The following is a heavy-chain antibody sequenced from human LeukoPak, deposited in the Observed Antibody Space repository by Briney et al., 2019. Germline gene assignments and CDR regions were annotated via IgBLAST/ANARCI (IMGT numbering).Heavy chain of an antibody. Sequence: SETLSLTCAVYGGSFSGYYWSWIRQPPGEGLEWIGEINHSGSTNYNPSLKSRVTISVDTSKNQFSLKLSSVTAADTAVYYCARGPRPRYWGQGTLVTVSS. CDR2: INHSGST. D-gene: IGHD6-6*01. CDR3: ARGPRPRY. V-gene: IGHV4-34*01. J-gene: IGHJ4*02. CDR1: GGSFSGYY.